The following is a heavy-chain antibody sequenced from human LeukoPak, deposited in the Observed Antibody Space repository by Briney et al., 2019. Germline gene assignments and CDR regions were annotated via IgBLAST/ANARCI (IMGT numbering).Heavy chain of an antibody. Sequence: ASVKVSCKASGYTFTGYYMHWVRQAPGQGLEWMGWINPNSGGTNYAQKFQGRVTMTRDTSISTAYMEPSRLRSDDTAVYYCARGYLVGADDAFDIWGQGTMVTVSS. CDR3: ARGYLVGADDAFDI. J-gene: IGHJ3*02. V-gene: IGHV1-2*02. CDR1: GYTFTGYY. CDR2: INPNSGGT. D-gene: IGHD1-26*01.